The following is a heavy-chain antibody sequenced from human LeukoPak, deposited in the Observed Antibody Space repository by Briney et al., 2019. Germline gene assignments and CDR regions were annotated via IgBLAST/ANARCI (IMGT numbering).Heavy chain of an antibody. J-gene: IGHJ4*02. CDR3: AREYCSSTSCYRQGFDY. CDR2: ISAYNGNT. D-gene: IGHD2-2*01. V-gene: IGHV1-18*01. CDR1: GYTFTSYG. Sequence: ASVKVSCKASGYTFTSYGISWVRQAPGQGLEWMGWISAYNGNTNYAQKLQGRVTMTTDTSTSTAYMELRSLRSDDTAVYYCAREYCSSTSCYRQGFDYWGQGTLVTVSS.